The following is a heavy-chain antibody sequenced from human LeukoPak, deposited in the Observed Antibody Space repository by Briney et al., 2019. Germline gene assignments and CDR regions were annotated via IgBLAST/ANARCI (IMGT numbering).Heavy chain of an antibody. V-gene: IGHV3-23*01. CDR2: INDGGSIT. J-gene: IGHJ4*02. CDR1: GFTFDDYA. Sequence: PGGSLRLSCAASGFTFDDYAMSWVRQAPGKGLEWVSTINDGGSITYYADSVKGRFTISRDNSKNRLFLQMNGLRVEDTAVYYCAKSYYDRDVRGVRHQGPRSSFDYWGQGTLVTVSS. D-gene: IGHD3-22*01. CDR3: AKSYYDRDVRGVRHQGPRSSFDY.